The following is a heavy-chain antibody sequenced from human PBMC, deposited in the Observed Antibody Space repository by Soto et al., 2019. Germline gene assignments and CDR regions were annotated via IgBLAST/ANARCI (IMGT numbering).Heavy chain of an antibody. J-gene: IGHJ3*02. CDR2: ISGSGGST. D-gene: IGHD5-18*01. CDR1: GFTFSSYA. Sequence: EVQLLESGGGLVQPGGSLRLSCAASGFTFSSYAMSWVRQAPGKGLEWVSAISGSGGSTYYADSVKGRFTISRDNSKNTLYLQMNSLRAEDTAVYSCATWALTDTAMVTVAFDIWGQGTMVTVSS. V-gene: IGHV3-23*01. CDR3: ATWALTDTAMVTVAFDI.